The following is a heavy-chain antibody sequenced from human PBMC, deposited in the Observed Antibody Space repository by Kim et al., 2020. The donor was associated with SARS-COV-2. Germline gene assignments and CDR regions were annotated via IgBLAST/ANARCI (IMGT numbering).Heavy chain of an antibody. CDR2: IRSKAYGGTS. J-gene: IGHJ4*02. V-gene: IGHV3-49*03. Sequence: GGSLRLSCTASGFTFGDYAMSWFRQAPGNGLEWVGFIRSKAYGGTSEYAATVKGIFTISRDDSKSIAYLQMNSLKTEDTAVYYCTRGGVAYYDFWSGRVAFDYWGQGTLVTASS. CDR1: GFTFGDYA. CDR3: TRGGVAYYDFWSGRVAFDY. D-gene: IGHD3-3*01.